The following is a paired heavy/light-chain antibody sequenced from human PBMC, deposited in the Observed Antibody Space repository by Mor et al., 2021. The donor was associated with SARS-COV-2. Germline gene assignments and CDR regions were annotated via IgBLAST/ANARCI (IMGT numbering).Heavy chain of an antibody. Sequence: EVQLLESGGGLVQPGGSLRLSCAASGFTFSSFAMSWVRQAPGQGLEWVSAITDSGGDTYSADSVKGRFTISRDNSKNTLYLQMNSLRAEDTAVYYCAKGSAASRPYYFDFWGQGTLVTVSS. CDR2: ITDSGGDT. D-gene: IGHD6-13*01. CDR1: GFTFSSFA. J-gene: IGHJ4*02. CDR3: AKGSAASRPYYFDF. V-gene: IGHV3-23*01.
Light chain of an antibody. Sequence: EIVLTQSPGNMSLSPGERATLSCRASQSVSSRYLAWYQQKPGRAPRLLIYGVSSRATGIPDRFSGSGSGTDFILTISRLEPEDFAVYYCQQYGSSRAFGQGTKVEIK. J-gene: IGKJ1*01. CDR3: QQYGSSRA. CDR2: GVS. V-gene: IGKV3-20*01. CDR1: QSVSSRY.